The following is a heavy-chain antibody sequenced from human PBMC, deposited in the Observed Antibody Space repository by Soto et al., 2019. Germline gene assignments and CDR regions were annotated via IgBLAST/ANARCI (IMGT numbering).Heavy chain of an antibody. CDR2: IYYSGST. Sequence: QVQLQESGPGLVKPSETLSLTCTVSNDSISPYYWSWIRQPPGKGLEWIGFIYYSGSTTYNPSLKSRAPISVATSTNHSSLTPTSVTAADTAINYCARHLHPLHSGSHYCDIWGQGTLVTVSS. D-gene: IGHD3-10*01. CDR1: NDSISPYY. J-gene: IGHJ4*02. V-gene: IGHV4-59*08. CDR3: ARHLHPLHSGSHYCDI.